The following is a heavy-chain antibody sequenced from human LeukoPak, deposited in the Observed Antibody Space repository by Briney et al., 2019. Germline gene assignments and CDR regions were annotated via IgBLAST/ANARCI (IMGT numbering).Heavy chain of an antibody. CDR3: ARDDADILTDYYSSDY. D-gene: IGHD3-9*01. Sequence: SETLSLTCAVYGGSFSGYYWSWIRQPPGKGLEWIGEVNHSGSTNYNPSLKSRVTISVDTSKNQFSLKLSSVTAADTAVYYCARDDADILTDYYSSDYWGQGTQVTVSS. V-gene: IGHV4-34*01. J-gene: IGHJ4*02. CDR2: VNHSGST. CDR1: GGSFSGYY.